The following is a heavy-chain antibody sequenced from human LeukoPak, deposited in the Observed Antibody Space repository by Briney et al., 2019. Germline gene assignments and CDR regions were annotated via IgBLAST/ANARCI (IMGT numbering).Heavy chain of an antibody. CDR3: ARVGEAALRYRTLYYFDY. D-gene: IGHD6-6*01. V-gene: IGHV4-34*01. J-gene: IGHJ4*02. CDR1: GGSFSGYY. CDR2: INHSGST. Sequence: SETLSPTCAVYGGSFSGYYWSWIRQPPGKGLGWIGEINHSGSTNYNPSLKSRVTISVDTSKNQFSLKLGSVTAADTAVYYCARVGEAALRYRTLYYFDYWGQGTLVTVSS.